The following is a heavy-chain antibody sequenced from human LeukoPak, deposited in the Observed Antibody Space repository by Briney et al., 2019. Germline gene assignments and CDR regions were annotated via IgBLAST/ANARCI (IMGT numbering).Heavy chain of an antibody. CDR2: MYYSGST. Sequence: SETLSLTCTVSGGSISSYYWSWIRQPPGKGLEWIGYMYYSGSTNYNPSLKSRVTISVDTSKNQFSLKLSSVTAADTAVYYCARVDPDSSSTLEVFDYWGQGTLVTVSS. CDR3: ARVDPDSSSTLEVFDY. J-gene: IGHJ4*02. V-gene: IGHV4-59*01. CDR1: GGSISSYY. D-gene: IGHD6-6*01.